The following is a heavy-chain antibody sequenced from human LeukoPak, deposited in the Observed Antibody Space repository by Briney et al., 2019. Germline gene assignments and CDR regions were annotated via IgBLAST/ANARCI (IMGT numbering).Heavy chain of an antibody. Sequence: SETLSLTCTVSGGSIRSYYWSWIRQPAGKGLEWIGRIYTSGSTNYNPSLKSRVTMSVDTSKNQFSLKLSSVTAADTAVYYCARVTCSGGSCYFDYWGQGTLVTVSS. J-gene: IGHJ4*02. CDR3: ARVTCSGGSCYFDY. D-gene: IGHD2-15*01. CDR1: GGSIRSYY. CDR2: IYTSGST. V-gene: IGHV4-4*07.